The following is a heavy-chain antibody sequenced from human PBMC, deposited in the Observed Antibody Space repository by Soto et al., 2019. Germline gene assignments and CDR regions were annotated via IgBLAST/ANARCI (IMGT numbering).Heavy chain of an antibody. CDR3: AKDECGYSGYDYGCHY. V-gene: IGHV6-1*01. Sequence: SQTLSLTCAISGDSVSSNSAAWNWLRQSPSRGLEWLGRTYYRSKWYNDYAPSVKSQITINPDTSRNQFSLQLNSVTPEDTAVYYCAKDECGYSGYDYGCHYWGQGTLVTVSS. D-gene: IGHD5-12*01. CDR1: GDSVSSNSAA. CDR2: TYYRSKWYN. J-gene: IGHJ4*02.